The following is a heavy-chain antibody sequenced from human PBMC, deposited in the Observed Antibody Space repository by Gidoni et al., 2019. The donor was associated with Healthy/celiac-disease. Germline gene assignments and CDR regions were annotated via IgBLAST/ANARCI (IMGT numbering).Heavy chain of an antibody. J-gene: IGHJ6*02. D-gene: IGHD3-22*01. CDR2: IWYDGSNK. V-gene: IGHV3-33*01. Sequence: QVQLVESGGGVVQPGRSLRLSCAASGFTFSSYGMHWVRQAPGKGLEWVAVIWYDGSNKYYADSVKGRFTISRDNSKNTLYLQMNSLRAEDTAVYYCAREVGSITMIVVVASWGMDVWGQGTTVTVSS. CDR1: GFTFSSYG. CDR3: AREVGSITMIVVVASWGMDV.